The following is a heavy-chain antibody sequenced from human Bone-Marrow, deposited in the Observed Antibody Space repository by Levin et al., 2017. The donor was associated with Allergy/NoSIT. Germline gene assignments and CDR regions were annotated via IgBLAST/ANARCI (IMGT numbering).Heavy chain of an antibody. CDR3: TKGRWDVSLSDAIDI. CDR2: LSWNTGSI. CDR1: GFSFDDYA. J-gene: IGHJ3*02. Sequence: SLKISCATSGFSFDDYAVHWVRQGPGKGLEWVSGLSWNTGSIAYADSVKGRFTISGDSAKNSLYLQMNSVKPEDTAVYYCTKGRWDVSLSDAIDIWGQGTMVTVSS. D-gene: IGHD1-26*01. V-gene: IGHV3-9*01.